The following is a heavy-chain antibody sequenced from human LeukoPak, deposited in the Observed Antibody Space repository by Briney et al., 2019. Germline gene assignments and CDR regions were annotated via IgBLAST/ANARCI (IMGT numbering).Heavy chain of an antibody. V-gene: IGHV1-69*04. CDR2: IIPILGIA. Sequence: SVKVSCKASGGTFSSYAISWVRQAPGQGLEWMGRIIPILGIANYAQKFQGRVTITADKSTSTAYMELSSLRSEDTAVYYCTREEVAVAGSNFDYWGRGTLVTVSS. J-gene: IGHJ4*02. CDR3: TREEVAVAGSNFDY. D-gene: IGHD6-19*01. CDR1: GGTFSSYA.